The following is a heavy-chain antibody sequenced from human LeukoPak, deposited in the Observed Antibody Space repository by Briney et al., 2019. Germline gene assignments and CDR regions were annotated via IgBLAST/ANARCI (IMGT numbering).Heavy chain of an antibody. Sequence: GGSLRLSCAASGFTFSSYGMHWVRQAPGKGLEWVAFIRYDGSNKCYADSVKGRFTISRDNAKNTLYLQMNSLRAEDTAVYYCAYPTMIVAEVDYWGQGTLVTVSS. D-gene: IGHD3-22*01. CDR1: GFTFSSYG. CDR2: IRYDGSNK. V-gene: IGHV3-30*02. J-gene: IGHJ4*02. CDR3: AYPTMIVAEVDY.